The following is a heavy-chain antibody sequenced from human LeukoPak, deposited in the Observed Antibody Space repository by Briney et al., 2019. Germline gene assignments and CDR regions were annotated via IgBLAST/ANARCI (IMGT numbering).Heavy chain of an antibody. CDR2: FDPEDGET. CDR3: ATDRGYGYGTDFDY. D-gene: IGHD5-18*01. CDR1: GYTLTELS. J-gene: IGHJ4*02. V-gene: IGHV1-24*01. Sequence: GASVKVSCKVSGYTLTELSMHWVRQAPGKGLEWMGGFDPEDGETIYAQKFQGRVTMTEDTSTDTAYMELSSLRSEDTAVYYCATDRGYGYGTDFDYWGQGTLVTVSS.